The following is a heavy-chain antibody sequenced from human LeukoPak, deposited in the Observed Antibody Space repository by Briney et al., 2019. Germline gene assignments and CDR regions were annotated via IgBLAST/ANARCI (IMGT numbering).Heavy chain of an antibody. V-gene: IGHV3-30*01. J-gene: IGHJ3*01. D-gene: IGHD3-16*02. CDR3: ATLPLSRSNYPTFDV. Sequence: GGSLRLSCAASGYTFSSFAMSWVRQAPGKGLEWVALMSYDGRNYYWADSVKGRFTISRDNSKNTLFLQLNSLRREDTAVYYCATLPLSRSNYPTFDVWGRGTMVIVSS. CDR1: GYTFSSFA. CDR2: MSYDGRNY.